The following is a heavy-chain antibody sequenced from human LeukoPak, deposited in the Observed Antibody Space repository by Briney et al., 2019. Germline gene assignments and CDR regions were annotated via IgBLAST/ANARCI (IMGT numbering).Heavy chain of an antibody. J-gene: IGHJ6*02. CDR1: GFAFSTYP. V-gene: IGHV3-30*04. Sequence: TGGSLRLSCAASGFAFSTYPVHWVRQAPGKGLEWVAVISYDGSNKYYADSVKGRFTISRDNSKNTLYLQMNSLRAEDTAVYYCAKDLTYYYGMDVWGQGTTVTVSS. CDR3: AKDLTYYYGMDV. CDR2: ISYDGSNK. D-gene: IGHD3-16*01.